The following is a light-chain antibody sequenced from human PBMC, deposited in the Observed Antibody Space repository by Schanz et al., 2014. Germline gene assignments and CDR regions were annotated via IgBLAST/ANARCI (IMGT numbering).Light chain of an antibody. V-gene: IGKV3-11*01. J-gene: IGKJ5*01. CDR2: DAS. CDR1: QSVASNF. Sequence: EIVLTQSSGTLSLSPGERATLSCRASQSVASNFLAWYQQRPGQAPRLLIYDASNRATGIPARFSGSGSGTDFTLTISSLEPEDFAVYYCQQRSNWPPITFGQGTRLEIK. CDR3: QQRSNWPPIT.